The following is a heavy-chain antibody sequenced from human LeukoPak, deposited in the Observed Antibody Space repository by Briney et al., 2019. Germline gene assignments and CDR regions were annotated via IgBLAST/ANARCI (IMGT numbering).Heavy chain of an antibody. Sequence: GGSLRLSCAASGFTFSNAWMSWVRQAPGKGLEWVGRSKSKTEGGTTDYAAPVKGRFTISRDDSKNTLYLQMNSLKTEDTAVHYCTTVYCSSTSCYRYMDVWGKGTTVTVSS. CDR3: TTVYCSSTSCYRYMDV. CDR1: GFTFSNAW. D-gene: IGHD2-2*02. CDR2: SKSKTEGGTT. V-gene: IGHV3-15*01. J-gene: IGHJ6*03.